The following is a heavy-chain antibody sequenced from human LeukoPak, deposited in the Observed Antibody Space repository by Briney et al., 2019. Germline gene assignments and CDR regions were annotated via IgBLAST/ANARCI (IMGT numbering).Heavy chain of an antibody. CDR2: IYYTGST. CDR3: ARTSLSRGY. Sequence: SETLSLTCTVSGGSISSPTHYWAWLRQPPGKGLEWIGSIYYTGSTYNNLSHKSRLTTSVDTSKSQFSLKLSSVTAADTAVYFCARTSLSRGYWGQGTLVTVSS. V-gene: IGHV4-39*01. D-gene: IGHD2/OR15-2a*01. J-gene: IGHJ4*02. CDR1: GGSISSPTHY.